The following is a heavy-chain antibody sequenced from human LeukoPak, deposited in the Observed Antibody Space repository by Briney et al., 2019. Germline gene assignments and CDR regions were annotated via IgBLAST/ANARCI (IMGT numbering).Heavy chain of an antibody. D-gene: IGHD6-19*01. J-gene: IGHJ4*02. V-gene: IGHV3-21*01. CDR1: GFTFSSYS. CDR3: ARVLMSGWALYFDY. CDR2: ISSSSSYI. Sequence: GGSLRLSCAASGFTFSSYSMNWVRQAPGKGLEWVSSISSSSSYIYYADSVKGRFTISRDNAKNSLYLQMNSLRAEGTAVYYCARVLMSGWALYFDYWGQGTLVTFSS.